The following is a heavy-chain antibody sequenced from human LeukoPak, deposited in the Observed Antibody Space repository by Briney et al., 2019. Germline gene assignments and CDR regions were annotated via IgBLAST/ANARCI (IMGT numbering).Heavy chain of an antibody. Sequence: SETLSLTCTVSGGSISSSRYYWGWIRQPPGKGLEWIGSVYYSGNTYYNPSLKSRVSISLDTSKDQFSLKLSSLTAADTAFYYCAKAGGSGLIDYWGPGTLVTVSS. CDR2: VYYSGNT. CDR1: GGSISSSRYY. CDR3: AKAGGSGLIDY. D-gene: IGHD6-19*01. J-gene: IGHJ4*02. V-gene: IGHV4-39*07.